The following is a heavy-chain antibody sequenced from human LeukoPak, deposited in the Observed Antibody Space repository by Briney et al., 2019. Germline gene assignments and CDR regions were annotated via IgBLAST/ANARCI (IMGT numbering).Heavy chain of an antibody. Sequence: GASVKVSCKASGGTLSSYAISWVRQAPGQGLEWMGGIIPIFGTANSAQKFQGRVTITADESTSTAYMELSSLRSEDTAVYYCFFVGGRSYRVDYWGQGTLVTVSS. J-gene: IGHJ4*02. D-gene: IGHD3-16*02. V-gene: IGHV1-69*13. CDR3: FFVGGRSYRVDY. CDR1: GGTLSSYA. CDR2: IIPIFGTA.